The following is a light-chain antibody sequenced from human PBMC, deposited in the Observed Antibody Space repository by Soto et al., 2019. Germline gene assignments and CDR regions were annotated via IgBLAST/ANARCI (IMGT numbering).Light chain of an antibody. CDR1: QSVRNNY. Sequence: EIVLTQSPGTLSLSPGERATLSCRASQSVRNNYLAWYQQRPGQAPRLLIYAASSRATGIPDRFSGSGSGTDFTLTISRLEPEDFAVYYCQQYGSSITFGQGTRLE. CDR3: QQYGSSIT. J-gene: IGKJ5*01. V-gene: IGKV3-20*01. CDR2: AAS.